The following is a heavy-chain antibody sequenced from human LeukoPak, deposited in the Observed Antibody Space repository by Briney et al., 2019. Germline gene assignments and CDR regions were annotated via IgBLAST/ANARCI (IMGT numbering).Heavy chain of an antibody. J-gene: IGHJ4*02. CDR1: GFTFDDYA. V-gene: IGHV3-9*01. D-gene: IGHD3-3*01. Sequence: GGSLRLSCAASGFTFDDYAMHWVRQAPGKGLEWVSGISWSSGSIGYADSVKGRFTISRDNAKNSLYLQMNGLRAEDTALYYCAKETYYDFWSGYLFFDYWGQGTLVTVSS. CDR2: ISWSSGSI. CDR3: AKETYYDFWSGYLFFDY.